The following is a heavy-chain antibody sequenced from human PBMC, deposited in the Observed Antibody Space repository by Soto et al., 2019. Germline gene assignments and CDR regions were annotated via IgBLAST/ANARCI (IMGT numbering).Heavy chain of an antibody. Sequence: QVHLVQSGAVVENPGASVKVSCKASGYTFTNFGINWVRQAPGQGLEWMGWITPYKGNANYPQKHQDRLTITTDTSTNTAYLALRSLRSDDTAVYFCARARMFSGAHHDYWGQGTRVTVSS. J-gene: IGHJ4*02. V-gene: IGHV1-18*04. D-gene: IGHD1-26*01. CDR2: ITPYKGNA. CDR3: ARARMFSGAHHDY. CDR1: GYTFTNFG.